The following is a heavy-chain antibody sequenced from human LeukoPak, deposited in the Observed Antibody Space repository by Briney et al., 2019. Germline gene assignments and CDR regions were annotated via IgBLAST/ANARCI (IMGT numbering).Heavy chain of an antibody. Sequence: GGSLRLSCAASGFTFSNYWMGWVRQAPGKRPEWVANMNIDGSEKYYADSVKGRYTISRDNARNSVYLQMNSLRVEDTAVYYCARDPVEWELLLDCWGQGTLVTVSS. D-gene: IGHD1-26*01. CDR1: GFTFSNYW. J-gene: IGHJ4*02. CDR3: ARDPVEWELLLDC. V-gene: IGHV3-7*01. CDR2: MNIDGSEK.